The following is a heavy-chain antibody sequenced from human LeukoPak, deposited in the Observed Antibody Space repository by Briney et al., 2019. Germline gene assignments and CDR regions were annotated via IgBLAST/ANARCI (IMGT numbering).Heavy chain of an antibody. CDR3: AKEMDSSSWRRGLNNWFDP. CDR2: ISGSGNRT. V-gene: IGHV3-23*01. CDR1: GFTFSSYA. D-gene: IGHD6-13*01. J-gene: IGHJ5*02. Sequence: GGSLRLSCAASGFTFSSYAMSWVRQAPGMGLEWVSAISGSGNRTYYADSVKGRFTLSRDNSKNTLYLQMNSLRAEDTALYYCAKEMDSSSWRRGLNNWFDPWGQGTLVTVSS.